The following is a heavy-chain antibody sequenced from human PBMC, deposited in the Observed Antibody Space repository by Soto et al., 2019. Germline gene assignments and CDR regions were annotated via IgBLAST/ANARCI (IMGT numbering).Heavy chain of an antibody. D-gene: IGHD2-15*01. CDR2: ISGSGGST. CDR3: AKIVGCSGGSCRRGENNYYYYMDV. Sequence: GGSLRLSCAASGFTFSSYAMSWVRQAPGKGLEWVSAISGSGGSTYYADSVKGRFTISRDNSKNTLYLQMNSLRAEDTAVYYCAKIVGCSGGSCRRGENNYYYYMDVWGKGTTVTVSS. J-gene: IGHJ6*03. V-gene: IGHV3-23*01. CDR1: GFTFSSYA.